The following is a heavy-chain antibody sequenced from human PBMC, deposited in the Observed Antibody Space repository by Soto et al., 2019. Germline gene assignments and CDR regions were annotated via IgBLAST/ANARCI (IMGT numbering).Heavy chain of an antibody. CDR2: INPNSGGT. Sequence: ASVKVSCKASGYTFTGYYMHWVRQAPGQGLEWMGWINPNSGGTNYAQKFQGWVTMTRDTSISTAYMELSRLRSDDTAVYYCARERSPYRIQLWSRLYYFDYWGQGTLVTVSS. CDR3: ARERSPYRIQLWSRLYYFDY. J-gene: IGHJ4*02. CDR1: GYTFTGYY. D-gene: IGHD5-18*01. V-gene: IGHV1-2*04.